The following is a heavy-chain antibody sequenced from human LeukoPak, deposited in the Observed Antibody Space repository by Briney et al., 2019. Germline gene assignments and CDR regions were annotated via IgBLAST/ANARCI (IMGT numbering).Heavy chain of an antibody. V-gene: IGHV3-72*01. CDR2: TRNKPNSYTT. Sequence: GGSLRLSCAASGFIFSDHYMDWVRQAPGKGLEWVGRTRNKPNSYTTEYAASVKGRFTISRDDSKNSLYLQMNSLKTEDTAVYYCAKSGLNRFDYWGQGTLVTVSS. CDR1: GFIFSDHY. CDR3: AKSGLNRFDY. D-gene: IGHD2-15*01. J-gene: IGHJ4*02.